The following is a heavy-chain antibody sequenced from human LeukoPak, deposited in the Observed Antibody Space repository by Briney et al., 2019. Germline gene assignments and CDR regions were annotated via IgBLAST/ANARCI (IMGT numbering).Heavy chain of an antibody. D-gene: IGHD4-17*01. CDR2: IRIKAKDYAT. V-gene: IGHV3-73*01. CDR3: TRLMESTTVTTSLDF. CDR1: GFSFSGSA. Sequence: GGSLRLSCAASGFSFSGSAIHWVRQASGTGLEWVGRIRIKAKDYATAYAASVKGRFTVSRDDSKNTAYLQMNSLRPEDTAVYYCTRLMESTTVTTSLDFWGQGTLVTVSP. J-gene: IGHJ4*02.